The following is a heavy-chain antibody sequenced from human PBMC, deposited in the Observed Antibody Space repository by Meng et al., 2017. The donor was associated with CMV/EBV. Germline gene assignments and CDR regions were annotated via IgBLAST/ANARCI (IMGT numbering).Heavy chain of an antibody. CDR2: INTNTGNP. V-gene: IGHV7-4-1*01. J-gene: IGHJ6*02. D-gene: IGHD3-3*01. CDR1: GYTFTSYA. Sequence: ASVKVSCKASGYTFTSYAMNWVRQAPGQGLEWMGWINTNTGNPTYAQGFTGRFVFSLDTSVSTAYLQICSLKAKDTAVYYCARDRDVLRFLEWLSPNYYYYYGMDVWGQGTTVTVSS. CDR3: ARDRDVLRFLEWLSPNYYYYYGMDV.